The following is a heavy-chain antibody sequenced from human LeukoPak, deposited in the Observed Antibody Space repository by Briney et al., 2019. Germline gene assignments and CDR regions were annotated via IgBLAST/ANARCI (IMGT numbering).Heavy chain of an antibody. Sequence: GGSLRLSCAASGFTFSTYHMNWVRQAPGKGLVWVSSISTSGIYIYYADSVKGRFTISRDNAKNSLYLQMNSLRAEDTAVYYCARDLPWDPDSGSYPPSSDYWGQGTLVTVSS. CDR2: ISTSGIYI. CDR3: ARDLPWDPDSGSYPPSSDY. V-gene: IGHV3-21*01. CDR1: GFTFSTYH. D-gene: IGHD1-26*01. J-gene: IGHJ4*02.